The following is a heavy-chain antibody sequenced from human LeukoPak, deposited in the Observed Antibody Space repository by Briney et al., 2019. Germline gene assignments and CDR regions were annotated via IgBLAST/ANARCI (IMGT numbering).Heavy chain of an antibody. J-gene: IGHJ3*02. Sequence: SETLSLTCAVYGGSFSGYYWSWIRQPPGKGLEWIGEINHSGSTNYNPSLKSRVTISVDTSKNQFSLKLSSVTAADTAVYYCARDRGAYYYDSSGYYYDAFDIWGQGTMVTVSS. CDR1: GGSFSGYY. CDR2: INHSGST. CDR3: ARDRGAYYYDSSGYYYDAFDI. V-gene: IGHV4-34*01. D-gene: IGHD3-22*01.